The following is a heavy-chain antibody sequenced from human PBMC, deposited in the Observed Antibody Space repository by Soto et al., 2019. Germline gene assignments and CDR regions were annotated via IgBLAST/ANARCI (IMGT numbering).Heavy chain of an antibody. Sequence: SETLSLTCSVSGDSVSTVDYFWAWIRQPPGQALEYIGYIYKSATTYYNPSFEGRVAISLDTSKSHFSLNVTSVTAADTAVYFCARGRYCLTGRCFPNWFDSWGQGTLVTVSS. CDR2: IYKSATT. V-gene: IGHV4-30-4*01. CDR1: GDSVSTVDYF. J-gene: IGHJ5*01. CDR3: ARGRYCLTGRCFPNWFDS. D-gene: IGHD2-15*01.